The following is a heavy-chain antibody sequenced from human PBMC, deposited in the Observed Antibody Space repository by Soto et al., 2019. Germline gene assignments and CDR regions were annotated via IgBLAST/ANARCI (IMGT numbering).Heavy chain of an antibody. Sequence: EVQLLESGGGLVQPGGSLRLSCAASGFTFSSYAMSWVRQAPGKGLEWVSAISGSGGSTYYADSVKGRFTISRDNSKNTLYLQMNSLRAEDTAVYYCASCYGSGTLYGMAVWGQGTTVTVSS. D-gene: IGHD3-10*01. CDR3: ASCYGSGTLYGMAV. CDR1: GFTFSSYA. CDR2: ISGSGGST. V-gene: IGHV3-23*01. J-gene: IGHJ6*02.